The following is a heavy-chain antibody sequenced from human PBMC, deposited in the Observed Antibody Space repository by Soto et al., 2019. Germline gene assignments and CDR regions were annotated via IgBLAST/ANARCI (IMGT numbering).Heavy chain of an antibody. D-gene: IGHD5-12*01. V-gene: IGHV3-9*01. Sequence: EVQLVESGGGLVQPGRSLRLSCAASGFTFDDYAMHWVRQAPGKGLEWVSGISWNSGSIGYADSVKGRFTISRDNAKNSLYLQMNSLTAEDTALYYCAKDMGDGYQNDAFDIWGQGTMVTVSS. J-gene: IGHJ3*02. CDR1: GFTFDDYA. CDR2: ISWNSGSI. CDR3: AKDMGDGYQNDAFDI.